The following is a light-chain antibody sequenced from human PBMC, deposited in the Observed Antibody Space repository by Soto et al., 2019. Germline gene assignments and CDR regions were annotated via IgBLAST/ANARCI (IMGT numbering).Light chain of an antibody. V-gene: IGKV4-1*01. J-gene: IGKJ5*01. Sequence: DIVMTQSPDSLAVSLGERATINCKSSQSVLYSSNNKNYLAWYQQRPGQPPKLLIYWASDRESGVPNRFSGSGSGTDFTLTISGLQAEDVALYYCQQYLSTPFTFGPGTRLEIK. CDR3: QQYLSTPFT. CDR1: QSVLYSSNNKNY. CDR2: WAS.